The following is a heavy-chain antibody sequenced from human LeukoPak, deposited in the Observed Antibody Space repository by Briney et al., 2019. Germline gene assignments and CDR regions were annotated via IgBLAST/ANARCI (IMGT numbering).Heavy chain of an antibody. J-gene: IGHJ4*02. CDR3: AHSPWELLAFDY. D-gene: IGHD1-26*01. CDR1: GFSLSTSGVG. Sequence: SGPTLVKPTQTLTLTCTFSGFSLSTSGVGVGWIRQPPGKALEWLALIYWNDDKRYSPSLKSRLTITKDTSKNQVVLTMANMDPVDTATYYCAHSPWELLAFDYWGQGTLVTVSS. V-gene: IGHV2-5*01. CDR2: IYWNDDK.